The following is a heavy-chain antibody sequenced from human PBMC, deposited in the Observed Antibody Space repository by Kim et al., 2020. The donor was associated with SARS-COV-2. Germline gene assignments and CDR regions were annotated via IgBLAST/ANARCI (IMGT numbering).Heavy chain of an antibody. D-gene: IGHD3-10*01. Sequence: SETLSLTCTVSGGSISSYYWSWIRQPAGKGLEWIGRIYTSGSTNYNPSLKSRVTMSVDTSKNQFSLKLSSVTAADTAVYYCVRAPQSPLWFGELSEWGQGTLVTVSS. CDR2: IYTSGST. J-gene: IGHJ4*02. CDR3: VRAPQSPLWFGELSE. CDR1: GGSISSYY. V-gene: IGHV4-4*07.